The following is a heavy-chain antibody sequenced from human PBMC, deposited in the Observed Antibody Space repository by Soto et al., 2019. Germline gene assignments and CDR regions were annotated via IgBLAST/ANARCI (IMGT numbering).Heavy chain of an antibody. CDR2: ITGTSAFT. CDR1: GFVFSDFQ. CDR3: ARDNLAFQGAFDL. V-gene: IGHV3-21*01. Sequence: GSLRLSCSASGFVFSDFQFNWVRQAPGGGLEWLSSITGTSAFTEYAESIEGRFTISRDNPNKLLFLHMDNLRPEDTAVYYCARDNLAFQGAFDLWGQGTLVTVYS. J-gene: IGHJ4*02. D-gene: IGHD3-16*01.